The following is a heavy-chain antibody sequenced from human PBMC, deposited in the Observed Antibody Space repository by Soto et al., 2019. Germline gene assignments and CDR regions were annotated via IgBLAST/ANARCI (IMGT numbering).Heavy chain of an antibody. J-gene: IGHJ6*02. CDR3: AADGYCSGGSCYEYDYGMDA. V-gene: IGHV1-58*01. Sequence: SVKVSCKASGFTFTSSAVQWVRQARGQRLEWIGWIVVGSGNTNYAQKFQERVTITRDMSTSTAYMELSSLRSEDTAVYYCAADGYCSGGSCYEYDYGMDAWGQGTTVTVSS. D-gene: IGHD2-15*01. CDR1: GFTFTSSA. CDR2: IVVGSGNT.